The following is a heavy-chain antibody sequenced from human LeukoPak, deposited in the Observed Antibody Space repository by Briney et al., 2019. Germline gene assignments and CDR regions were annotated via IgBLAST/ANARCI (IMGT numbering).Heavy chain of an antibody. D-gene: IGHD2-21*01. CDR2: INAGNGNT. CDR3: ATGWWWSLRRYDAFDI. CDR1: GYTFTSYA. J-gene: IGHJ3*02. Sequence: ASVKVSCKASGYTFTSYAMHWVRQAPGQRLEWMGWINAGNGNTKYSQKFQGRVTITRDTSTDTAYMELSSLRSEDTAVYYCATGWWWSLRRYDAFDIWGQGTMVTVSS. V-gene: IGHV1-3*01.